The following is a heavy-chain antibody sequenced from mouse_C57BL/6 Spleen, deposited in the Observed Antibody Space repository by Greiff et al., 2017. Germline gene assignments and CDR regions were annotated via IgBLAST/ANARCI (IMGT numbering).Heavy chain of an antibody. D-gene: IGHD1-1*01. CDR3: ARGDYYGSSSYWYFDV. V-gene: IGHV1-69*01. Sequence: VQLQQPGAELVMPGASVKLSCKASGYTFTSYWMHWVKQRPGQGLEWIGEIDPSDSYTNYNQKFKGKSTLTVDKSSSTAYMQLSSLTSEDSAVYYCARGDYYGSSSYWYFDVWGTGTTVTVSS. CDR2: IDPSDSYT. CDR1: GYTFTSYW. J-gene: IGHJ1*03.